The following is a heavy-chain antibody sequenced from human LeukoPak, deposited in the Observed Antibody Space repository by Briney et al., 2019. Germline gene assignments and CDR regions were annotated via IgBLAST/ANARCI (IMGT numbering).Heavy chain of an antibody. CDR3: ARDYYGSGSYSSFDAFDI. Sequence: GGSLRLSCAASGFTFSNYWMHWVRRAPGKGLEWVSSISSASSYIKYADSLEGRFTISRDNARNSLYLQMNSLRAEDSAVYYCARDYYGSGSYSSFDAFDIWGQGTMVIVSS. J-gene: IGHJ3*02. CDR2: ISSASSYI. V-gene: IGHV3-21*01. D-gene: IGHD3-10*01. CDR1: GFTFSNYW.